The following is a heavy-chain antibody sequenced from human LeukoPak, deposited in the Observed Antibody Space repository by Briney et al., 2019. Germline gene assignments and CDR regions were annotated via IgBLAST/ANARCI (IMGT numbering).Heavy chain of an antibody. CDR3: ARESYTVIQRKYFDY. D-gene: IGHD4-17*01. J-gene: IGHJ4*02. Sequence: DSVKGRFTISRDNAKNSLYLQMNSLRAEDTAVYYCARESYTVIQRKYFDYWGQGTLVTASS. V-gene: IGHV3-7*01.